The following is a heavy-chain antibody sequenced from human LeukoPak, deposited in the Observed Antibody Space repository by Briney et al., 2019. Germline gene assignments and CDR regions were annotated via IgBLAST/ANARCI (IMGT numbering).Heavy chain of an antibody. CDR2: IWYDGSNK. D-gene: IGHD6-13*01. V-gene: IGHV3-30*02. Sequence: PGGSLRLSCAASGFTFSNYGMHWVRQAPGKGLEWVAVIWYDGSNKYYADSVKGRFTISRDNSKNTLYLQMNSLRAEDTAVYFCAKRLAATTTGEDYWGQGTLVTVSS. CDR1: GFTFSNYG. CDR3: AKRLAATTTGEDY. J-gene: IGHJ4*02.